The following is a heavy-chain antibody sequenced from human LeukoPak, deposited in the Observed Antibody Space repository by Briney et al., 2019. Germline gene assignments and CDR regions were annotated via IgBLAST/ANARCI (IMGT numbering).Heavy chain of an antibody. CDR2: IKQDGSEK. J-gene: IGHJ6*04. Sequence: GGSLRLSCAASGFTFSSYWMTWVRQAPGKGLEWVANIKQDGSEKYYVDSLEGRFTISRDNAKNSLYLQMNSLRAEDTAVYYCAREPPVQNSGPALLMDVWGKGTTVTVSS. D-gene: IGHD6-19*01. V-gene: IGHV3-7*03. CDR3: AREPPVQNSGPALLMDV. CDR1: GFTFSSYW.